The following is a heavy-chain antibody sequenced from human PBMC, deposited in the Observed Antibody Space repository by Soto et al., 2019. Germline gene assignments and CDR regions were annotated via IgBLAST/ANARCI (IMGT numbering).Heavy chain of an antibody. CDR3: ARPYRSSNSCHSWFDS. Sequence: ASMKVSCKASVYILTDYYIYWVRQAPGQGPELMLWMNPSSGDTKYAQKYPGRVTMTPDTSLSTDSMEVSRLRYVETAAYYCARPYRSSNSCHSWFDSWG. CDR2: MNPSSGDT. J-gene: IGHJ5*01. D-gene: IGHD2-2*01. V-gene: IGHV1-2*02. CDR1: VYILTDYY.